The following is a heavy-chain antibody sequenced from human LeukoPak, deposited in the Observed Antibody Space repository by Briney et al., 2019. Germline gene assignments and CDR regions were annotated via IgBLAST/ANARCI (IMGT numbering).Heavy chain of an antibody. CDR2: INKDGGST. J-gene: IGHJ4*02. CDR3: VQEGYYYDSSGSYRYFDH. Sequence: GGSLRLSCSASGFTFSSYTLYWVRQAPGKGLEHVSVINKDGGSTYYADSVKGRFTISRDNSKNTLYLQMSSLRPEVTAVYYCVQEGYYYDSSGSYRYFDHWGPGALVTVSS. D-gene: IGHD3-22*01. V-gene: IGHV3-64D*06. CDR1: GFTFSSYT.